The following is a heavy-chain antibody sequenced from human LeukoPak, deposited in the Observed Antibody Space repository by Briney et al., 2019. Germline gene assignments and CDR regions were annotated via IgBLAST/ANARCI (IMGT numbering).Heavy chain of an antibody. V-gene: IGHV3-21*01. J-gene: IGHJ4*02. CDR2: ITSSSTYI. CDR3: ARGLEYGAVAGTGS. CDR1: GFTFSSYW. Sequence: PGGSLRLSCAASGFTFSSYWMNWVRQAPGKGLEWVSSITSSSTYIYYADSVRGRFTISRDNTKNSLYLQMNSLRAEDTAVYYCARGLEYGAVAGTGSWGQGTLVTVSS. D-gene: IGHD6-19*01.